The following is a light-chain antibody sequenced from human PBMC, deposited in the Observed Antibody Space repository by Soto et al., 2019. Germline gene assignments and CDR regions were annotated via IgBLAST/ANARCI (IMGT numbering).Light chain of an antibody. CDR2: GAS. J-gene: IGKJ1*01. CDR1: QSVSSSS. CDR3: QQYGSSPVT. V-gene: IGKV3-20*01. Sequence: EIVLTQSPGTLSLSPGERATLSCRARQSVSSSSLAWYQQKPGQAPRLLIYGASSRATGVPDRFSGSGSGTHFPITISRLEPEDFAVYYCQQYGSSPVTFGQGTKVEIK.